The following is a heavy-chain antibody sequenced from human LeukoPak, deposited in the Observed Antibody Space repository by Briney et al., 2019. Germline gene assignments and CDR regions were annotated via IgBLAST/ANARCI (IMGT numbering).Heavy chain of an antibody. D-gene: IGHD3/OR15-3a*01. CDR1: GYSISSGYY. CDR3: ARGSTIRSSDWYFDY. CDR2: IYYSGST. J-gene: IGHJ4*02. V-gene: IGHV4-61*01. Sequence: SETLSLTCTVSGYSISSGYYWGWIRQPPGKGLEWIGYIYYSGSTNYNPSLKSRVTISVDTSKNQFSLKLSSVTAADTAVYYCARGSTIRSSDWYFDYWGQGTLVTVSS.